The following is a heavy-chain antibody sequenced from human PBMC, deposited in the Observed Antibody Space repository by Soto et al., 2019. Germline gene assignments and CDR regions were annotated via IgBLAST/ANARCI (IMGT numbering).Heavy chain of an antibody. D-gene: IGHD6-13*01. V-gene: IGHV4-39*02. CDR2: IYYTGST. CDR3: SRDSLPTGGSWYGGVNWFDP. Sequence: PSETLSLTCSASGAAINGGGYFWGWARQPPGRGLEWIGSIYYTGSTSHSPSLRSRVTISVDTSKNQFSMKLRSVTAADTAVYFCSRDSLPTGGSWYGGVNWFDPWGQGTLVTVSS. J-gene: IGHJ5*02. CDR1: GAAINGGGYF.